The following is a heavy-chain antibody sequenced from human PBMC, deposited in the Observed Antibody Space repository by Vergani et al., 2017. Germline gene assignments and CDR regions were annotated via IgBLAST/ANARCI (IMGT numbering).Heavy chain of an antibody. Sequence: EVQLVESGGGLVKPGGSLRISCEASGFDFSDYSMNWVRQAPGKGLEWISYISSSSDAIYYADSLRGRFTVSRDNAQNSLFLQMNSLRAEDTAVYFCATSKSAEPDYWGQGTLVAVSS. J-gene: IGHJ4*02. D-gene: IGHD1-14*01. CDR2: ISSSSDAI. CDR1: GFDFSDYS. CDR3: ATSKSAEPDY. V-gene: IGHV3-48*01.